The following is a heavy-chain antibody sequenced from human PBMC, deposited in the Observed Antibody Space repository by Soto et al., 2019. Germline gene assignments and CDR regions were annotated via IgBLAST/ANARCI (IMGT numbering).Heavy chain of an antibody. Sequence: SETLSLTCTVSGGSISGYYWSWIRQPPGKGLEWIGYIYYSGSTNYNPSLKSRVTISVDTSKNQFSLKLSSVTAADTAVYYCARSYSSYNWFDPWGQGTLVTVSS. V-gene: IGHV4-59*01. CDR1: GGSISGYY. CDR2: IYYSGST. CDR3: ARSYSSYNWFDP. J-gene: IGHJ5*02. D-gene: IGHD6-6*01.